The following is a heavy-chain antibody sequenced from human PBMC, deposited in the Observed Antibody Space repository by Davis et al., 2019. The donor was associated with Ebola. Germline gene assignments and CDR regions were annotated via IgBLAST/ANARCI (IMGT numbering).Heavy chain of an antibody. CDR2: IYYTGSA. CDR1: GCSITSYG. D-gene: IGHD3-3*01. V-gene: IGHV4-59*08. J-gene: IGHJ5*02. Sequence: PSETLSLTCTVSGCSITSYGWSWIRQSPGKGLECLGYIYYTGSANYNPSLQSRVTMSVDTSKNQFSLKLRSVTAADTAVYNCSRVGHSDFWAALRGHHWFGPWGQGTLVTVSS. CDR3: SRVGHSDFWAALRGHHWFGP.